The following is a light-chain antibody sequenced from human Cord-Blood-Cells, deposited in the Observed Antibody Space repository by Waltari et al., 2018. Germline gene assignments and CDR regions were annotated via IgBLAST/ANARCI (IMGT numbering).Light chain of an antibody. J-gene: IGLJ3*02. CDR1: SSDVGSYNP. CDR3: CSYAGSSTWV. CDR2: EGS. Sequence: QSALTQPASVSGSPGQSITISCTGTSSDVGSYNPVSWFQQHPGKAPKLMIYEGSKRPSGFSNRFSGSKSGNTASLTISGLQAEDEADYYCCSYAGSSTWVFGGGTKLTVL. V-gene: IGLV2-23*01.